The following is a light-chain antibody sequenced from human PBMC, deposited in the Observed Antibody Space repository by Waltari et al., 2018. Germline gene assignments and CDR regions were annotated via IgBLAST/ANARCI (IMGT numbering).Light chain of an antibody. V-gene: IGKV3-15*01. Sequence: EIVMTQSPATLSVSPGARATLSCRASQSVRNNLVWYQQKPGQAPRLLIYGASTGVTGIPARFSGSGSGTEFTLTISSLQSEDFAVYYCQQYNNWPPWTFGQGTKVEIK. J-gene: IGKJ1*01. CDR3: QQYNNWPPWT. CDR2: GAS. CDR1: QSVRNN.